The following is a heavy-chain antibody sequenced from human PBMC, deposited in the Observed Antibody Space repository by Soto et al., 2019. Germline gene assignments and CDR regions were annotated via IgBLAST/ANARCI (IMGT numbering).Heavy chain of an antibody. Sequence: QVQLVESGGGVVQPGRSLRLSCAASGFTFSDYGMHWVRQAPGKGLEWVAVISYDGNNKYYADSVKGRFTISRDNFKSTLLVQMSSLRAEDTAVYFCARDLLHNTVATCGSWGLGTLVTVSS. CDR2: ISYDGNNK. CDR1: GFTFSDYG. D-gene: IGHD4-17*01. V-gene: IGHV3-30*03. J-gene: IGHJ5*02. CDR3: ARDLLHNTVATCGS.